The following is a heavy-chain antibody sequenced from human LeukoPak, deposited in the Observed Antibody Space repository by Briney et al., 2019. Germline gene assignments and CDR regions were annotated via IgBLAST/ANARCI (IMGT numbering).Heavy chain of an antibody. J-gene: IGHJ4*02. CDR3: ARGRPYDSSGYHDY. Sequence: GGSLRLSCAASGFTFSSYSMNWVRQAPGKGLEGVSYISSSSSTIYYADSVKGRFTISRDNAKNSLYLQMNSLRAEDTAVYYCARGRPYDSSGYHDYWGQGTLVTVSS. CDR1: GFTFSSYS. D-gene: IGHD3-22*01. CDR2: ISSSSSTI. V-gene: IGHV3-48*04.